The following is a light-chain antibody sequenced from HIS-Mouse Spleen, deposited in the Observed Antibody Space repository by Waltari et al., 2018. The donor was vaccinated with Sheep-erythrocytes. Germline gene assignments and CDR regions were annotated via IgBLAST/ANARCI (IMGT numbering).Light chain of an antibody. CDR2: AAS. J-gene: IGKJ1*01. Sequence: DIQMTQSPSSLSASVGYRVTLTCRASQSISSYLNWYQQKPGKAPKLLIYAASSLQSGVPSRFSGSGSGTDFTLTISSLQTEDFATYYCQQSYSTPQTFGQGTKVEIK. V-gene: IGKV1-39*01. CDR3: QQSYSTPQT. CDR1: QSISSY.